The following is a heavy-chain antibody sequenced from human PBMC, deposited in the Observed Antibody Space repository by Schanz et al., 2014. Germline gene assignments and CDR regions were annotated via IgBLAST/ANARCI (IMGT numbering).Heavy chain of an antibody. J-gene: IGHJ4*02. CDR1: GDSISSGGYY. CDR2: ISYSGVP. Sequence: QVQLQESGPGLVKPSQTLSLTCTVSGDSISSGGYYWSWIRQHPGKGLEWIGYISYSGVPYYNPSLKSRVTISMHTSKNQFSLKLSSVAAADTAVYDSARGGYGSGSYREFDYWGQGTLVTVSS. V-gene: IGHV4-31*03. D-gene: IGHD3-10*01. CDR3: ARGGYGSGSYREFDY.